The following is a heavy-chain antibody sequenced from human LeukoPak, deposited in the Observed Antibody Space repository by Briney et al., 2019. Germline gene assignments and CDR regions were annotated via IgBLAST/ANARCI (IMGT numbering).Heavy chain of an antibody. CDR1: GGSSSVYY. Sequence: SETLSLTCVLYGGSSSVYYWSWIRQPPGKGLEWIGEINHSGSTNYNPSLKSRVTISVDTSKNQFSLKLSSVTAADTAVYYCSRRGPPRTLLRGVKSGWFDPWGQGTLVTVSS. V-gene: IGHV4-34*01. D-gene: IGHD3-10*01. CDR3: SRRGPPRTLLRGVKSGWFDP. J-gene: IGHJ5*02. CDR2: INHSGST.